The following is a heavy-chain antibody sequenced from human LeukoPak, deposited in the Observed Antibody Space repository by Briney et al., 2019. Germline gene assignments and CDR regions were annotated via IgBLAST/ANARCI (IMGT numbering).Heavy chain of an antibody. J-gene: IGHJ6*03. V-gene: IGHV4-4*07. CDR1: GGSISRYY. CDR3: ARESALDYYYYMDV. CDR2: IYTSGST. Sequence: SETLSLTRTVSGGSISRYYWSWMRQPAGKGLEGIGRIYTSGSTNYNPSLKSRVTMSVDTSKNQFSLKLSSVTAADTAVYYCARESALDYYYYMDVWGKGTTVTVSS.